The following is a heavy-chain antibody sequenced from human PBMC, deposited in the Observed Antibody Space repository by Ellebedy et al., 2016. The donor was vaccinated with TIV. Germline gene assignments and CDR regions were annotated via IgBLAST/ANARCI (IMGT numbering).Heavy chain of an antibody. CDR1: GLTFSSHA. J-gene: IGHJ3*01. Sequence: GESLKTSCAASGLTFSSHAMSWVRQPPGTGLEWVSSITESGVNTYYADSVKGRFTISRDNSKDTLFLQMNSLRAEDTAIYVCARDPVGVGPAFDVWGQGTMVTVAS. CDR2: ITESGVNT. CDR3: ARDPVGVGPAFDV. D-gene: IGHD4-23*01. V-gene: IGHV3-23*01.